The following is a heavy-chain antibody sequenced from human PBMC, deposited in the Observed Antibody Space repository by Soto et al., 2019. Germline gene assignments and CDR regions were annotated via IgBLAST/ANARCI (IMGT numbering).Heavy chain of an antibody. D-gene: IGHD1-26*01. Sequence: GASVKVSCKASGYTFTSYYMHWVRQAPGQGLEWMGIINPSGGSTSYAQKFQGRVTMTRDTSTSTVYMELSSLRSEDTAVYYCAREVLGNYYYYGMDVWGQGTTVTVS. CDR3: AREVLGNYYYYGMDV. CDR1: GYTFTSYY. CDR2: INPSGGST. J-gene: IGHJ6*02. V-gene: IGHV1-46*03.